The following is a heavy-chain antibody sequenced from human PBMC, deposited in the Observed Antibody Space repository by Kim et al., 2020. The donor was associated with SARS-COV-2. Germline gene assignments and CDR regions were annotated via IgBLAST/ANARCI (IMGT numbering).Heavy chain of an antibody. CDR3: ARRERWLQYFDY. J-gene: IGHJ4*02. Sequence: SETLSLTCTVSGGSISSYYWSWIRQPPGKGLEWIGYIYYSGSTNYNPSLKSRVTISVDTSKNQFSLKLSSVTAADTAVYYCARRERWLQYFDYRGQGTLVTVS. CDR2: IYYSGST. V-gene: IGHV4-59*08. D-gene: IGHD5-12*01. CDR1: GGSISSYY.